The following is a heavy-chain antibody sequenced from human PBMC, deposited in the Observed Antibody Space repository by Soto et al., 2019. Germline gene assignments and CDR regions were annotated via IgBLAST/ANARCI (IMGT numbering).Heavy chain of an antibody. CDR3: ASVPYYGSGGDGPYFFDY. Sequence: ETLSLTCTVSGDSITKSTYYWAWVRQTPGKGPEWIGSIYYAGNTYYNPSLQSRVTISVDASKNQFSLELQSVTAADSAVYYCASVPYYGSGGDGPYFFDYWGQGILVTVSS. CDR1: GDSITKSTYY. J-gene: IGHJ4*02. CDR2: IYYAGNT. V-gene: IGHV4-39*01. D-gene: IGHD2-15*01.